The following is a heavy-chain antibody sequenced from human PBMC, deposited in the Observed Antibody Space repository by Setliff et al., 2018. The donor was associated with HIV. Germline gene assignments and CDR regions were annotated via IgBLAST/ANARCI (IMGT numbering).Heavy chain of an antibody. CDR3: ARGLSFYDPGGFDH. V-gene: IGHV4-38-2*02. CDR1: GGPISTDHN. J-gene: IGHJ4*02. CDR2: IYYRGST. Sequence: PSETLSLTCTVSGGPISTDHNWGWIRQPPGKGLEWIGSIYYRGSTYYNPSLKSRVTISVDTSKNQFSLELSSVTAADTAVYYCARGLSFYDPGGFDHWGQGTLVTVSS. D-gene: IGHD3-22*01.